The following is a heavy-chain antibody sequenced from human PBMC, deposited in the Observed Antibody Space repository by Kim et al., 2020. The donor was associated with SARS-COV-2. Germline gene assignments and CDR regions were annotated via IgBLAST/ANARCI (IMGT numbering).Heavy chain of an antibody. V-gene: IGHV4-59*08. J-gene: IGHJ4*02. CDR1: GGSISSYY. Sequence: SETLSLTCTVSGGSISSYYWSWIRQPPGKGLEWIGYIYYSGSTNYNPSLMSRVTISVDTSKNQFSLKLSSVTAADTAVYYCAGLSMVRGASYPYDYWGQGTLVTVSS. D-gene: IGHD3-10*01. CDR2: IYYSGST. CDR3: AGLSMVRGASYPYDY.